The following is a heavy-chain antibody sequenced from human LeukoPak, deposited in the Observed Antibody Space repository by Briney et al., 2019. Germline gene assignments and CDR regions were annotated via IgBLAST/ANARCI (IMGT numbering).Heavy chain of an antibody. V-gene: IGHV4-59*12. D-gene: IGHD2-2*01. CDR3: ARGRGIVVVPAAKARGYMDV. CDR2: IYYSGST. CDR1: GDSISNYY. J-gene: IGHJ6*03. Sequence: SETLSLTCAVSGDSISNYYWSWIRQPPGKGLEWIGYIYYSGSTNYKPSLKSRVTISVDTSKNQFSLKLSSVTAADTAVYYCARGRGIVVVPAAKARGYMDVWGKGTTVTVSS.